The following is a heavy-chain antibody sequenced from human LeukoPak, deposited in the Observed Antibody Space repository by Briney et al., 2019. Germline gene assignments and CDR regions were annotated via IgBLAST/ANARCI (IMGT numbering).Heavy chain of an antibody. CDR1: GFTFSSYA. D-gene: IGHD6-13*01. V-gene: IGHV3-23*01. CDR2: ISGSGGST. J-gene: IGHJ4*02. CDR3: AKERYSSSWDLGYFDY. Sequence: GGSLRLPCAASGFTFSSYAMSWVRQAPGKGLEWVSAISGSGGSTYYADSVKGRFTISRDNSKNTLYLQMNSLRAEDTAVYYCAKERYSSSWDLGYFDYWGQGTLVTVSS.